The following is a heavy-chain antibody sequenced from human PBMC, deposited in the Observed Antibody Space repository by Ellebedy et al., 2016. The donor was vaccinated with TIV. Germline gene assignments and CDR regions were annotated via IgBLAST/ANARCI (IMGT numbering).Heavy chain of an antibody. D-gene: IGHD2-15*01. Sequence: PGGSLRLSCAASGFTFSNYAMSWVRQAPGKGLEWVSSIFKSGATTYYADSVKGRFTISRDNSKNTLSLQMNSLRAEDTAVYFCAKLAGVHPWYFDYWGQGTLATVSS. CDR3: AKLAGVHPWYFDY. V-gene: IGHV3-23*01. CDR1: GFTFSNYA. CDR2: IFKSGATT. J-gene: IGHJ4*02.